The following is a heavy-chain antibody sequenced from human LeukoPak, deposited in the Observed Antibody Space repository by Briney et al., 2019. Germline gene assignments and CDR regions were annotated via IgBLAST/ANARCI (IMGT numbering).Heavy chain of an antibody. V-gene: IGHV4-61*02. D-gene: IGHD1-26*01. J-gene: IGHJ4*02. CDR1: GGSMRSGSYY. Sequence: SETLSLTCTVSGGSMRSGSYYWSRIRQPAGKGLEWIGRIYTSGSTNYNPSLKSRVTISVDTSKNQFSLKLSSVTAADTAVYYCAGSGSYYFIDFWGQGTLVTVSS. CDR3: AGSGSYYFIDF. CDR2: IYTSGST.